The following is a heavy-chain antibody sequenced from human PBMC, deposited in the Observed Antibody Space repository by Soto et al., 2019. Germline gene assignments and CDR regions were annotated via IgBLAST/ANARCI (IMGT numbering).Heavy chain of an antibody. J-gene: IGHJ4*02. V-gene: IGHV2-5*01. CDR2: IYWNDDK. D-gene: IGHD6-13*01. Sequence: SGPTLVKPTQTLTLTCTFSGFSLSTSGVGVGWIRQPPGKALEWLALIYWNDDKRYSPSLKSRLTITKDTSKNQVVLTMTNMDPVDTATYYCAHRSETKQQLDYWGQGTLVTVSS. CDR1: GFSLSTSGVG. CDR3: AHRSETKQQLDY.